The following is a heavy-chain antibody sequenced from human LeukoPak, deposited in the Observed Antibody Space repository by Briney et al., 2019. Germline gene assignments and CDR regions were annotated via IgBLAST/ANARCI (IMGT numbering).Heavy chain of an antibody. CDR2: ISYDGSNK. V-gene: IGHV3-30*04. CDR3: AKSSPPPLRY. Sequence: GGSLRLSCAASGFTFSSYAMHWVRQAPGKGLEWVAVISYDGSNKYYADSVKGRFTISRDNSKNTLYLQMNSLRAEDTAVYYCAKSSPPPLRYWGQGTLVTVSS. J-gene: IGHJ4*02. CDR1: GFTFSSYA.